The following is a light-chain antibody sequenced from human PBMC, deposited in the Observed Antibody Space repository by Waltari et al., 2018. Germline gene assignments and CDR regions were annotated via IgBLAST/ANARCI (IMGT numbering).Light chain of an antibody. CDR2: VNN. V-gene: IGLV1-40*01. CDR3: QSYDDRLSGSRV. J-gene: IGLJ3*02. Sequence: SLLTQPPPVSGSPAPRVAPSCSGGGSNIGAGSNVPWSQQLPGSAPKLVLFVNNDRPSGVPDRFSGSKSGSSASLFITGLQAEDEADYYCQSYDDRLSGSRVFGGGTKLTVL. CDR1: GSNIGAGSN.